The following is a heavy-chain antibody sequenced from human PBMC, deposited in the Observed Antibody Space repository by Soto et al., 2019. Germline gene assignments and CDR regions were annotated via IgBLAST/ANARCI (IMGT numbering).Heavy chain of an antibody. Sequence: GGSLRLSCAASGFTFDDYGMSWVRQAPGKGLEWVSGINWNGGSTGYADSVKGRFTISRDNAKNSLYLQMNSLRAEDTALYHCARDGFRDIVVVPAATNWFDPWGQGTLVTVSS. CDR2: INWNGGST. D-gene: IGHD2-2*01. J-gene: IGHJ5*02. CDR1: GFTFDDYG. CDR3: ARDGFRDIVVVPAATNWFDP. V-gene: IGHV3-20*01.